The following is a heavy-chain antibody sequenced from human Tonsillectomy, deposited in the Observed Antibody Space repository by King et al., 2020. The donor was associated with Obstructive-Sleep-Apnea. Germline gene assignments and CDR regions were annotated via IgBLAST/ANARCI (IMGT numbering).Heavy chain of an antibody. CDR3: AHSWLEPYFQQ. CDR2: INNSGST. V-gene: IGHV4-34*01. CDR1: GGSSSGYY. Sequence: VQLQQWGAGLLKPSETLSLTCAVYGGSSSGYYWSWIRQPPGKGLEWIGEINNSGSTNSKPSLKSRVTISVDTFKNQFSLELNSVTAADTAVYYCAHSWLEPYFQQWGQGTLVTVST. D-gene: IGHD6-13*01. J-gene: IGHJ1*01.